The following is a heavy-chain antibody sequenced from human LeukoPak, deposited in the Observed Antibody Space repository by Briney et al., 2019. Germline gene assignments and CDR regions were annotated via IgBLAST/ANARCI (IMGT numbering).Heavy chain of an antibody. Sequence: WMGWINPNSGGTNYAQKFQGRVTMTRDTSTSTAYMELSRLRSDDTAVYYCARGPLKNWFDPWGQGTLVTVSP. J-gene: IGHJ5*02. V-gene: IGHV1-2*02. CDR2: INPNSGGT. CDR3: ARGPLKNWFDP.